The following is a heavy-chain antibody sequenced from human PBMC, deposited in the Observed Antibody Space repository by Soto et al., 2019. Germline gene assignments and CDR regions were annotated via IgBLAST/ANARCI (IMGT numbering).Heavy chain of an antibody. CDR2: IYHSGRT. Sequence: QLQLQESGSGLVKPSQTLSLTYAVSGGSISSGGYSWSWIRQPPGKGLEWIGYIYHSGRTYYNPSLKRRVPISVDRSKNQFSLKLRSVTAAATAVYYCARVPDYWGQGTLVTVSS. D-gene: IGHD2-2*01. V-gene: IGHV4-30-2*01. CDR3: ARVPDY. J-gene: IGHJ4*02. CDR1: GGSISSGGYS.